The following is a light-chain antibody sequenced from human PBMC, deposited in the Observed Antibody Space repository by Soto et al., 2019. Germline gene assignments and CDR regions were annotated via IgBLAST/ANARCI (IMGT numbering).Light chain of an antibody. CDR2: GAS. CDR3: QQYCSSPLLA. Sequence: EIVLTQSPGTLSLSPGERATLSCRASQSVSSSYLAWYQQKPGQTPMLLIYGASSRATGIPDRFSGSGSGTDFTLTISSLEPEDFAVYYCQQYCSSPLLAFGGGTKVEIK. V-gene: IGKV3-20*01. CDR1: QSVSSSY. J-gene: IGKJ4*01.